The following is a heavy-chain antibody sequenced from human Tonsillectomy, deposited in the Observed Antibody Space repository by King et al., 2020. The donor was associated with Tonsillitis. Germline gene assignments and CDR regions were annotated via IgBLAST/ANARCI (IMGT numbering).Heavy chain of an antibody. J-gene: IGHJ4*02. Sequence: VQLVESGGGVVQPGRSLRLSCAASGFTFSSYGIHWVRQAPGKGLEWVALISYDGSNKYYVDSVKGRFTISRDNSKNTLSLQMNSLRAEDTAVYYCAKGLSSWYEENVFDYWGQGTLVTVSS. D-gene: IGHD6-13*01. CDR3: AKGLSSWYEENVFDY. CDR2: ISYDGSNK. V-gene: IGHV3-30*18. CDR1: GFTFSSYG.